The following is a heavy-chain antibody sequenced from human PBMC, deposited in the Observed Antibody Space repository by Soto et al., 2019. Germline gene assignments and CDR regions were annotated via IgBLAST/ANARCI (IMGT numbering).Heavy chain of an antibody. CDR3: ARDVIAAAGTAG. J-gene: IGHJ4*02. CDR1: GGTFSSYA. CDR2: IIPIFGTA. D-gene: IGHD6-13*01. V-gene: IGHV1-69*12. Sequence: QVQLVQSGAEVKKPGSSVKVSCKASGGTFSSYAISWVRQAPGQGLEWMGGIIPIFGTANYAQKFQGRVTITAAESTSTAYMELKSLRSDATAVYYCARDVIAAAGTAGWGQGTLVTVAS.